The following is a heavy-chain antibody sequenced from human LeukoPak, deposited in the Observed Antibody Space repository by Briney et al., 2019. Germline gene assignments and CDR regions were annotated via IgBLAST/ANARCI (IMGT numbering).Heavy chain of an antibody. V-gene: IGHV3-23*01. J-gene: IGHJ4*02. Sequence: GRTLRLSCAASKFTFSNYGMTWVREAPGQGLEGVSLISASGGLTYYADSVTGRFTISRDNSKNTLFLQMNSLRAEDTAIYYCSKDGRSVASYFASGGERTLLTVPS. CDR3: SKDGRSVASYFAS. CDR1: KFTFSNYG. D-gene: IGHD5-12*01. CDR2: ISASGGLT.